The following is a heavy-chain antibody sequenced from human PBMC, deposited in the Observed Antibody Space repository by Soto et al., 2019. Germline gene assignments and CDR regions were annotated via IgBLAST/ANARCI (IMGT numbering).Heavy chain of an antibody. Sequence: SETLSLTCTVSGGSISSYYWSWIRQPPGKGLEWIGYIYYSGSTNYNPSLKSRVTISVDTSKNQFSLKLSSVTAADTAVYYCGRKRPAYGSGRYYGMDVWGQGTTVTVS. CDR2: IYYSGST. D-gene: IGHD3-10*01. V-gene: IGHV4-59*01. CDR1: GGSISSYY. CDR3: GRKRPAYGSGRYYGMDV. J-gene: IGHJ6*02.